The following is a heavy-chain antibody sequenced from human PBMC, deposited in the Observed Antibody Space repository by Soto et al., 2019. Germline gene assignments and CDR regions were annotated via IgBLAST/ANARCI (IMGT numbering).Heavy chain of an antibody. D-gene: IGHD6-19*01. J-gene: IGHJ5*02. V-gene: IGHV4-61*01. CDR2: IYYSGST. Sequence: QVQLQESGPGLVKPSETLSLTCTVSGGSVSSGSYYWSWIRQPPGKGLEWIGYIYYSGSTNYNPSLKSRVTISVDTSKNQFSLKLSSVTAADTAVYYCAREVKIPGIAVAGTWFDPWGQGTLVTVSS. CDR1: GGSVSSGSYY. CDR3: AREVKIPGIAVAGTWFDP.